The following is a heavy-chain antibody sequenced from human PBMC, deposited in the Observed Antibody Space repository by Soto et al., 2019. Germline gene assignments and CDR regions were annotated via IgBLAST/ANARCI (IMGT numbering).Heavy chain of an antibody. D-gene: IGHD2-21*02. CDR2: MNPNSGNT. V-gene: IGHV1-8*01. Sequence: QVQLVQSGAEVKKPGASVKVSCKASGYTFPSYDINWVRQATGQGLEWMGWMNPNSGNTGYAQKFQGRVTMTRNTSISTAYMELRSLRSEDTAVYYCARALVTHDAFEIWGQGTMVTVSS. CDR3: ARALVTHDAFEI. CDR1: GYTFPSYD. J-gene: IGHJ3*02.